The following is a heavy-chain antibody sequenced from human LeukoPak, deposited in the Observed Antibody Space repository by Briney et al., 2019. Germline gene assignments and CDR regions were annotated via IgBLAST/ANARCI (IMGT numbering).Heavy chain of an antibody. J-gene: IGHJ5*02. CDR2: INPNSGGT. V-gene: IGHV1-2*02. D-gene: IGHD2-15*01. CDR1: GYTFTGYY. Sequence: ASVKVSCKASGYTFTGYYMHWVRQAPGQGLEWMGWINPNSGGTDYAQKFRGRVTMTRDTSISTAYMELSRLTSDDTAVYYCARSGGYCVGTTCYSLFNWFDPWGQGALVTVSS. CDR3: ARSGGYCVGTTCYSLFNWFDP.